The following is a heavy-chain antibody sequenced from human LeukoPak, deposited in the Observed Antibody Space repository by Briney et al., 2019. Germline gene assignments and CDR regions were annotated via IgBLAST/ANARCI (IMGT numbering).Heavy chain of an antibody. CDR3: ARGQGITSFGVVSQYNWFDP. Sequence: GGSLRLSCAASGFTLSSYWVHWVRQAPGKGLVWVSRINSAGRRASYADSVKGPITISRVDAKNTLYRQMNSLRAEDTAVYYCARGQGITSFGVVSQYNWFDPWGQGTLVTVSS. V-gene: IGHV3-74*01. J-gene: IGHJ5*02. CDR2: INSAGRRA. D-gene: IGHD3-3*01. CDR1: GFTLSSYW.